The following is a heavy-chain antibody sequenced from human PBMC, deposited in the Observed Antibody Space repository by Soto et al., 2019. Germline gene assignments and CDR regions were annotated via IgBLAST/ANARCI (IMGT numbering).Heavy chain of an antibody. CDR1: GFTFSSCT. J-gene: IGHJ6*02. D-gene: IGHD2-15*01. V-gene: IGHV3-21*01. CDR2: ISPSTSHI. Sequence: EVHLVESGGGLVKPGGSLRLSCAVSGFTFSSCTMNWVRQAPGKGLEWVSSISPSTSHIYYADSVKGRFTISRDNAKNSLFLPMNSLRAEDTAVYYCSGCSGGACQQNYGMDVWGQGTTVTVSS. CDR3: SGCSGGACQQNYGMDV.